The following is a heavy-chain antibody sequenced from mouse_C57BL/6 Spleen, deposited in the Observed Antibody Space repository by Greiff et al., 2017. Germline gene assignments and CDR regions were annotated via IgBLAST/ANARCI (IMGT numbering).Heavy chain of an antibody. CDR1: GYTFTSYW. J-gene: IGHJ2*01. CDR2: IYPSDSET. V-gene: IGHV1-61*01. CDR3: ARNGDYDGYFDY. Sequence: VKLQQPGAELVRPGSSVKLSCKASGYTFTSYWMDWVKQRPGQSLEWIGNIYPSDSETHYKQKFKDKATLTVDKSSSTAYMQLSSLTSEDSAVYYCARNGDYDGYFDYWGQGTTLTVSS. D-gene: IGHD2-4*01.